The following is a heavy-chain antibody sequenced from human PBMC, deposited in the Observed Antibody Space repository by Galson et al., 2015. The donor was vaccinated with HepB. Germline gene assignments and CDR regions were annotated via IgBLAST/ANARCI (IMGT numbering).Heavy chain of an antibody. CDR2: ISGNGDST. J-gene: IGHJ5*01. V-gene: IGHV3-23*01. CDR3: AKGYGLFDS. D-gene: IGHD5-18*01. CDR1: GFAFHSHA. Sequence: SLRLSCAASGFAFHSHAMSWVRQAPGKGLEWISGISGNGDSTFYVDSVKGRFTISRDNSKNTLYLQMNSLRAEDTALYCCAKGYGLFDSWGQGILVTVSS.